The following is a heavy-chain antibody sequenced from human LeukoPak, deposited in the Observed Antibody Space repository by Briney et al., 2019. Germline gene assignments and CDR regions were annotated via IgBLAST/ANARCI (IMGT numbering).Heavy chain of an antibody. D-gene: IGHD3-10*01. CDR2: ISGSGGST. V-gene: IGHV3-23*01. CDR1: GFTFSSYA. CDR3: AKDLVYYGSGSFFDY. J-gene: IGHJ4*02. Sequence: PGGSVRLSCAASGFTFSSYAMSWVRQAPGKGLEWVSAISGSGGSTYYADSVKGRFTISRDNSKNTLYLQMNSLGAEDTAVYYCAKDLVYYGSGSFFDYWGQGTLVTVSS.